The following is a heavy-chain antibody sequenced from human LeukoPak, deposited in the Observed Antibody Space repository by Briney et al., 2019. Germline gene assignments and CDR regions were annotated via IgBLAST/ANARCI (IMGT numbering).Heavy chain of an antibody. J-gene: IGHJ4*02. CDR2: INSDGSST. V-gene: IGHV3-74*01. D-gene: IGHD4-17*01. CDR1: GFTFSNCW. CDR3: AKGGATVIDY. Sequence: GGSLRLSCAASGFTFSNCWMHWVRQAPGKGLVWVSRINSDGSSTTSADSVKGRFTISRDNAKNTLYLQMNSLRAEDTAVYYCAKGGATVIDYWGQGTLVTVSS.